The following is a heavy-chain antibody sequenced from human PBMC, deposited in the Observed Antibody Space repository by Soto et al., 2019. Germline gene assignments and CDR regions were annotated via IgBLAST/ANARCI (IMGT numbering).Heavy chain of an antibody. D-gene: IGHD6-6*01. V-gene: IGHV4-34*01. CDR2: INHSGST. J-gene: IGHJ4*02. CDR3: ARKIQTDSSSPAFDY. Sequence: QVQLQQWGAGLLKPSETLSLTCAVYGGSFSGYYWSWIRQPPGKGLEWIGEINHSGSTNYHPSLKGRVTISVDTSKNQFPLKLSSVTAADTAVYYCARKIQTDSSSPAFDYWGQGTLVTVSS. CDR1: GGSFSGYY.